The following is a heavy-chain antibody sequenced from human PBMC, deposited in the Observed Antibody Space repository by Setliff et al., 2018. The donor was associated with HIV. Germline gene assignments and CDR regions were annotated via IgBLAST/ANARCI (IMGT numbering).Heavy chain of an antibody. CDR1: GGSLSGFY. Sequence: PSETLSLTCAVYGGSLSGFYWTFIRQSPGKGLEWIGEVTHSGSTTYDPSLKSRITISVDTSKNQFSLKLNSLTAADTGVYYCATFFVSTATTQDYWGQGTLVTVSS. D-gene: IGHD4-17*01. CDR2: VTHSGST. J-gene: IGHJ4*02. CDR3: ATFFVSTATTQDY. V-gene: IGHV4-34*01.